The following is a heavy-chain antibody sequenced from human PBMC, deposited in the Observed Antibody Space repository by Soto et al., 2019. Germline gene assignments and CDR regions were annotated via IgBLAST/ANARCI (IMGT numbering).Heavy chain of an antibody. J-gene: IGHJ4*02. V-gene: IGHV2-5*02. D-gene: IGHD3-3*01. CDR2: IYWDDDK. CDR3: AHRILRTVFGLVTTTAIYFDF. Sequence: QITLNESGPTVVKPAENLTLTCLFSGFSLTTSGVGVGWIRQSPGKAPEWLALIYWDDDKRYSASLKSRLTNTKDTDKNQVVLTMASVDPADTATYSCAHRILRTVFGLVTTTAIYFDFWGQGTPVVVSS. CDR1: GFSLTTSGVG.